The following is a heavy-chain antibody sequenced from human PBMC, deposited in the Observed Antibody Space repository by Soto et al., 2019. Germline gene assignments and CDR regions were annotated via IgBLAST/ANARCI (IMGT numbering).Heavy chain of an antibody. CDR2: LYYSGST. Sequence: SETLALACTVSGGSSGSSSNSWGWIRQPPGKGLEWIGSLYYSGSTYYNPSLKSRVTISVDTSKNQFSLKLSSVTAADTAVYYCARDQLEGNWFDPWGQG. CDR3: ARDQLEGNWFDP. CDR1: GGSSGSSSNS. J-gene: IGHJ5*02. D-gene: IGHD1-1*01. V-gene: IGHV4-39*02.